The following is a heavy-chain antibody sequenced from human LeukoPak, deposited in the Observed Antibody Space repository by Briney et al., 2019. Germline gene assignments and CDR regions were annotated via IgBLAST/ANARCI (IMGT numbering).Heavy chain of an antibody. D-gene: IGHD3-3*01. CDR2: ISESGSGT. V-gene: IGHV3-23*01. J-gene: IGHJ4*02. CDR1: GLTFSRYA. Sequence: GGSLRLSCAVSGLTFSRYAMSWVRQAPGKGLEWVSAISESGSGTYYADSVKGRFTISRDNSKDTLSLQMNSLRAEDTAVYYCAKDLNFWSGYLVGHWGQGTLVTVSS. CDR3: AKDLNFWSGYLVGH.